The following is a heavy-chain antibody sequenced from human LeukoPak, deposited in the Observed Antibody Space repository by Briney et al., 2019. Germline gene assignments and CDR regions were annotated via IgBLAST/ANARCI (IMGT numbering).Heavy chain of an antibody. Sequence: PGGSLRLSCAASGFTFSSYAMHWVRQAPGKGLEYVSAISSNGGSTYYANSVKGRFTISRDNSKNTLYLQMGSLRAEDMAVYYCARGRMGWGDAFDIWGQGTMVTVSS. CDR1: GFTFSSYA. CDR3: ARGRMGWGDAFDI. CDR2: ISSNGGST. J-gene: IGHJ3*02. V-gene: IGHV3-64*01. D-gene: IGHD7-27*01.